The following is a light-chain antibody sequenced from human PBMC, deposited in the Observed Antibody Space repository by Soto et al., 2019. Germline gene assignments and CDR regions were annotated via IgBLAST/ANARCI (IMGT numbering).Light chain of an antibody. J-gene: IGKJ2*02. V-gene: IGKV3-15*01. CDR3: QQYNNWPPWT. CDR2: GAS. CDR1: QSVSRN. Sequence: EIVMTQSPATLSVSPGERATLSCRASQSVSRNLAWYQQKPGQAPRLLIYGASTRATGIAARFSGSGSGTEFTLTISSLQSEDFAVYYCQQYNNWPPWTFGQGTKLEIK.